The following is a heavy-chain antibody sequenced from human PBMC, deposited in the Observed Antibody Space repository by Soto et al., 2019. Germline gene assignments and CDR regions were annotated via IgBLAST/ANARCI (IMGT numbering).Heavy chain of an antibody. D-gene: IGHD3-22*01. Sequence: QAQLVQSGAEVKKPGASVQVSCKASGYTFTSYGISWVRQAPGQGLEWMGWVSAYDGDTNHAQKLQGRATMTTDTRTSTACMALRTLRAVDTAVYDCAGDYHVLSNGYYSDVFAVWGQGTMVTVSS. CDR2: VSAYDGDT. CDR3: AGDYHVLSNGYYSDVFAV. V-gene: IGHV1-18*01. CDR1: GYTFTSYG. J-gene: IGHJ3*01.